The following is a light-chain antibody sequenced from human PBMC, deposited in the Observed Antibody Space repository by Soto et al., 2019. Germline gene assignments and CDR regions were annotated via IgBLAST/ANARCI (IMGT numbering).Light chain of an antibody. CDR1: QSIRNF. V-gene: IGKV1-39*01. CDR3: QQYYNSVLT. Sequence: DIQMTQSPSSLSASLGDRVTITCRESQSIRNFLNWFQHKPGKAPKVXISAASTLQSGVPSRFSGSVSGTDFTLTISSLQPEDSASYYCQQYYNSVLTFGGGTKVDIK. J-gene: IGKJ4*01. CDR2: AAS.